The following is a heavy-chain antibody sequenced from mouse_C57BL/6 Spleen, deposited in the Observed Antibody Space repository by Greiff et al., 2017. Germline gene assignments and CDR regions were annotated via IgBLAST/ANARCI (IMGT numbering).Heavy chain of an antibody. CDR3: ARGNLLE. Sequence: VQLKESGPGLVKPSQSLSLTCSVTGYSITSGYYWNWIRQFPGNKLEWMGYISYDGSNNYNPSLKNRISITRDTSKNQFFLKLNSVTTEDTATYYCARGNLLEGGQGTSVTVSS. V-gene: IGHV3-6*01. D-gene: IGHD1-1*01. CDR1: GYSITSGYY. J-gene: IGHJ4*01. CDR2: ISYDGSN.